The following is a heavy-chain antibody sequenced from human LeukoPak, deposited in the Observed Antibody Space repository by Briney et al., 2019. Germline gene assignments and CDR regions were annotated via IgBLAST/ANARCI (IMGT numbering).Heavy chain of an antibody. J-gene: IGHJ6*03. V-gene: IGHV3-23*01. CDR2: ISGSGGST. CDR1: GFTFSSYA. CDR3: TKGYRGDFWSGYYKHYYYMDV. D-gene: IGHD3-3*01. Sequence: GGSLRLSCAASGFTFSSYAMSWVRQAPGKGLEWVSAISGSGGSTYYADSVKGRITISRDNSKNTLYLQMNSLRAEDTAVYYCTKGYRGDFWSGYYKHYYYMDVWGKGTTVTVSS.